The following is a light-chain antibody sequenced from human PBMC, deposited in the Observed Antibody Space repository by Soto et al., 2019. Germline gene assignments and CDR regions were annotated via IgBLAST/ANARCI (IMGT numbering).Light chain of an antibody. J-gene: IGKJ5*01. CDR2: AAS. V-gene: IGKV1-39*01. CDR3: QQYNNWPIT. CDR1: QTIMTY. Sequence: DIQMTQSPSSLSASVGDEVTITCRASQTIMTYLNWYQLKPGKPPRLLIYAASSLQSGVPSRFSGSGSGTDFTFTISSLQSEDFAVYYCQQYNNWPITFGQGTRLEIK.